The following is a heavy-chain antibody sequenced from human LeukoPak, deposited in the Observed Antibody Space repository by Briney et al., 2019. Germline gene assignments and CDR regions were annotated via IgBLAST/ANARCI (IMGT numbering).Heavy chain of an antibody. J-gene: IGHJ3*02. V-gene: IGHV4-61*02. D-gene: IGHD3-3*01. CDR2: IYTSGST. Sequence: SKTLSLTCTVSGGSISSGSYYWSWIRQPAGKGLEWIGRIYTSGSTNYNPSLKSRVTISVGTSKNQFSLKLSSVTAADTAVYYCARVFGDFWSGHDAFGIWGQGTMVTVSS. CDR1: GGSISSGSYY. CDR3: ARVFGDFWSGHDAFGI.